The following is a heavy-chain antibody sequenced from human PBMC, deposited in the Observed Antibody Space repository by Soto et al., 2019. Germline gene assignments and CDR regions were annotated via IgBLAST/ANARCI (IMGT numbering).Heavy chain of an antibody. CDR1: GVTVSSNY. J-gene: IGHJ4*02. CDR2: IYSGGST. CDR3: ARHAYNYGGVYFDY. Sequence: EVQLVESGGGLVQPGGSLRLSCAASGVTVSSNYMSWVRQAPGKGLEWVSVIYSGGSTYYADSVKGRFTISRDNSKNTLSLQMNSLTAAAPAVYYCARHAYNYGGVYFDYWRQRTLVTVSS. D-gene: IGHD5-18*01. V-gene: IGHV3-66*04.